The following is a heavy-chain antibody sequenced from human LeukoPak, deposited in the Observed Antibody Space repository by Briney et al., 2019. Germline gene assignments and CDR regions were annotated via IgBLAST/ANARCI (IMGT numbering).Heavy chain of an antibody. V-gene: IGHV4-34*01. CDR3: ARGLIRLDSCYYYYMDV. D-gene: IGHD3-9*01. CDR1: GGSFSGYY. CDR2: INHSGST. Sequence: SETLSLTCAVYGGSFSGYYWSWIRQPPGKGLEWIGEINHSGSTNYNPSLKSRVTISVDTSKNQFSLKLSSVTAADTAVYYCARGLIRLDSCYYYYMDVWGKGTTVTVSS. J-gene: IGHJ6*03.